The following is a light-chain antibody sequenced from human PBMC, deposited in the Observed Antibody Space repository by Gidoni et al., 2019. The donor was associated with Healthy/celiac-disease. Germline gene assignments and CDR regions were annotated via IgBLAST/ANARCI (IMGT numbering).Light chain of an antibody. CDR1: SSDVGGYNY. J-gene: IGLJ2*01. Sequence: QSALTQPASVSGSPGPSITISCTGTSSDVGGYNYVSWYQQHPGKAPKLMIYEVSKRPPGVSNRFSGSKSGNTASLTISGLQAEDEADYYCSSYTSSSTVVFGGGTKLTVL. CDR3: SSYTSSSTVV. CDR2: EVS. V-gene: IGLV2-14*01.